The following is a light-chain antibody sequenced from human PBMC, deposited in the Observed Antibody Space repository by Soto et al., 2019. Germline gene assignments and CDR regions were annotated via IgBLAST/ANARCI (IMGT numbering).Light chain of an antibody. V-gene: IGLV2-14*01. Sequence: QSVLTQPAYVSGSPGQSSTISCTGTSSDIGNYDFVSWYQQGPGTTPEAMVYGVSSRSSGGSNRFSGSKSGNTASLTISGLQAEDEAYYYCSSYTTSTSCILFGGGTQLPVL. J-gene: IGLJ2*01. CDR2: GVS. CDR1: SSDIGNYDF. CDR3: SSYTTSTSCIL.